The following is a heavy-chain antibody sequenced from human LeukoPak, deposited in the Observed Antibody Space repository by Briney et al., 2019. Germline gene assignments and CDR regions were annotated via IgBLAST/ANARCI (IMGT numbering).Heavy chain of an antibody. CDR2: ISSSSSYI. CDR3: AKDRGGGSQLGDAFDV. J-gene: IGHJ3*01. Sequence: GGSLRLSCAASGFTFSSYSMNWVRQAPGKGLEWVSSISSSSSYIYYADSVKGRFTISRDNAKNSLYLQMNSLRAEDTAVYYCAKDRGGGSQLGDAFDVWGQGTMVRVSS. V-gene: IGHV3-21*01. D-gene: IGHD2-15*01. CDR1: GFTFSSYS.